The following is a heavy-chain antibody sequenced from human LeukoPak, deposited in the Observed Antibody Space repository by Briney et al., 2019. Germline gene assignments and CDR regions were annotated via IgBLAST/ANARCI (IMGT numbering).Heavy chain of an antibody. V-gene: IGHV4-38-2*02. D-gene: IGHD2-15*01. J-gene: IGHJ4*02. CDR2: FYHSGST. CDR1: GYSISSGYY. Sequence: SETLSLTCTVSGYSISSGYYCGWIRQPPGKGLEWIGSFYHSGSTYYNPSLKSRVTISGDTSKNQFSLKLSSVTAADTAVYYCARGLRRYCSGGSCYVFDYWGQGTLVTVSS. CDR3: ARGLRRYCSGGSCYVFDY.